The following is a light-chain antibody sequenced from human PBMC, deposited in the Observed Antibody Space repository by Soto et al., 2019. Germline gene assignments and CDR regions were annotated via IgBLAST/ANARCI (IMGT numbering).Light chain of an antibody. CDR2: AAS. J-gene: IGKJ1*01. CDR1: ESVSTN. CDR3: QQYSIWRT. Sequence: EVVLTQPTPNLSLAPGGRVTLSFRASESVSTNLAWYQQKAGQAPRLLIYAASTRATGIPARFSGSGSGTEFTLTISSLQSEDFAVYYCQQYSIWRTFGQGTKV. V-gene: IGKV3-15*01.